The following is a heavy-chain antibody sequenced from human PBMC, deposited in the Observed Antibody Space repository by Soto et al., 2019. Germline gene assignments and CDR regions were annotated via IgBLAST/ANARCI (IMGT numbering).Heavy chain of an antibody. V-gene: IGHV4-30-4*01. D-gene: IGHD3-10*02. Sequence: SETLSLTCTVSGGSISSGDYYWSWIRQPPGKGLEWIGYIYYSGSTYYNPSLKSRVTISVDTSKNQFSLKLSSVTAADTAVYYCARDFLGSGSYPDYFDYWGQGTLVTVSS. CDR1: GGSISSGDYY. CDR3: ARDFLGSGSYPDYFDY. CDR2: IYYSGST. J-gene: IGHJ4*02.